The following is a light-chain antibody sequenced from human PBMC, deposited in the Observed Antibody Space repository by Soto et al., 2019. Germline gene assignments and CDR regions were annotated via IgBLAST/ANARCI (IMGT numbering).Light chain of an antibody. CDR2: VAS. Sequence: DVQLTQSPSFLSASVGDRVTITCRASQGISSYLAWYQQKPGKAPKLLIYVASTLQSGVPSRFSGSGSGTEFTLTISSLQPEDFATYYCQQRDNYPRTFGQGTKVEIK. V-gene: IGKV1-9*01. CDR3: QQRDNYPRT. J-gene: IGKJ1*01. CDR1: QGISSY.